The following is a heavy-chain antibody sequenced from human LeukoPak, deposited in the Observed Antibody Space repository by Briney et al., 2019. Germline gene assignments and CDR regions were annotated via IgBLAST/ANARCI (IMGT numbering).Heavy chain of an antibody. Sequence: GGSLRLSCAASGFTFSDHYMDWVRQAPGKGLEWVGRTRNKANSYTTEYAASVKGRFTISRDDSKNSLYLQMNSLKTEDTAVYYCTREYSSSWYTVKVGYYYYYYMDVWGKGTTVTISS. V-gene: IGHV3-72*01. CDR3: TREYSSSWYTVKVGYYYYYYMDV. CDR2: TRNKANSYTT. D-gene: IGHD6-13*01. J-gene: IGHJ6*03. CDR1: GFTFSDHY.